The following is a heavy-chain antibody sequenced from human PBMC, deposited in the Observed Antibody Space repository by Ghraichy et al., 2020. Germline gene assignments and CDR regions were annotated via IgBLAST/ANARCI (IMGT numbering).Heavy chain of an antibody. J-gene: IGHJ6*03. Sequence: SETLSLTCTVSGGSISSYYWSWIRQPPGKGLEWIGYIYYSGSTNYNPSLKSRVTISVDTSKNQFSLKLSSVTAADTAVYYCARENVITMVRGVQIPNYYYYMDVWGKGTTVTVSS. CDR1: GGSISSYY. V-gene: IGHV4-59*01. D-gene: IGHD3-10*01. CDR3: ARENVITMVRGVQIPNYYYYMDV. CDR2: IYYSGST.